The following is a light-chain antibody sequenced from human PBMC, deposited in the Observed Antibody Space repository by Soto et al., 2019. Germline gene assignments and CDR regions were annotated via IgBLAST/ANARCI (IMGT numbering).Light chain of an antibody. Sequence: EIVMTQSPATLSVSPGEGATLSCRASQSVSSKLAWYQQKPGQAPRLLIYGASTRATGIPARFSGSGSGTDFTLTISRLEPEDFAVYYCQQYGSSRTFGQGTKVDIK. CDR2: GAS. J-gene: IGKJ1*01. CDR1: QSVSSK. V-gene: IGKV3-15*01. CDR3: QQYGSSRT.